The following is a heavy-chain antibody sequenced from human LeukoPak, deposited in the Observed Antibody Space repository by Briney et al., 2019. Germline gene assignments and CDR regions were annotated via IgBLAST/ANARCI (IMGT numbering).Heavy chain of an antibody. V-gene: IGHV3-23*01. Sequence: SGGSLRLSCAASGFTFSSYAMSWVRQAPGKGLEWVSAISGSGGSTYYADSVKGWFTISRDNSKNTLYLQMNSLRAEDTAVYYCAATQVGATKRLGWTPQYYFDYWGQGTLVTVSS. D-gene: IGHD1-26*01. CDR3: AATQVGATKRLGWTPQYYFDY. J-gene: IGHJ4*02. CDR2: ISGSGGST. CDR1: GFTFSSYA.